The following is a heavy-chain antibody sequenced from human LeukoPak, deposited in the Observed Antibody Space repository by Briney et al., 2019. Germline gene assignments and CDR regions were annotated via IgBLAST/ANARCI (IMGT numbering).Heavy chain of an antibody. V-gene: IGHV4-59*01. D-gene: IGHD3-10*01. J-gene: IGHJ4*02. CDR1: GRSISTYY. CDR3: ARSYGSGNSFDY. Sequence: SETLSLTCTVSGRSISTYYWSWMRQPRGEGREGIGYIYYSGSANYTPSLKSRVTISVDTSKNQFSMKLSSVTAADTDVYYCARSYGSGNSFDYWGQGTLVTVSS. CDR2: IYYSGSA.